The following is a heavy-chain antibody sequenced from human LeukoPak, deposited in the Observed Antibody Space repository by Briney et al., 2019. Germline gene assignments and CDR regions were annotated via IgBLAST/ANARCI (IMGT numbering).Heavy chain of an antibody. CDR2: ILYDGSNK. Sequence: GRSLRLSCAASGFTFSSYAMHWVRQAPGKGLEWVAVILYDGSNKYYADSVKGRFTISRDNSKNTLYLQTNSLRAEDTAVYYCARGRYSYGYYFHYWGQGTLVTVSS. D-gene: IGHD5-18*01. V-gene: IGHV3-30*04. J-gene: IGHJ4*02. CDR3: ARGRYSYGYYFHY. CDR1: GFTFSSYA.